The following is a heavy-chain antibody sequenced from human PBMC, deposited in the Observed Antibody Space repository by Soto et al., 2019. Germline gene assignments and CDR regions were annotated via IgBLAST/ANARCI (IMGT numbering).Heavy chain of an antibody. V-gene: IGHV4-34*01. CDR1: GGSFSGYY. CDR3: ARAGITMVRGVRLYYYYGMDV. J-gene: IGHJ6*02. Sequence: SETLSLTCAVYGGSFSGYYWSWIRQPPGKGLEWIGEINHSGSTNYNPSLKSRVTISVDTSKNQFSLKLSSVTAADTAVYYCARAGITMVRGVRLYYYYGMDVWGQGTTVTRLL. D-gene: IGHD3-10*01. CDR2: INHSGST.